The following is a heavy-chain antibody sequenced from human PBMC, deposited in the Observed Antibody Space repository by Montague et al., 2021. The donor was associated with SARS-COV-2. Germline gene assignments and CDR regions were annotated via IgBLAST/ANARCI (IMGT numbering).Heavy chain of an antibody. CDR2: VYYRWST. J-gene: IGHJ4*02. CDR3: AWANLVTFGGVIDLFEH. D-gene: IGHD3-16*02. V-gene: IGHV4-59*11. CDR1: GGSINSHY. Sequence: SETLSLTCTVSGGSINSHYWSWIWHPPRPGLERIGYVYYRWSTKYNPSLKSRVTISVETSKNQFYLKLTSVAAADAAAYYCAWANLVTFGGVIDLFEHWGQGSLVTVSS.